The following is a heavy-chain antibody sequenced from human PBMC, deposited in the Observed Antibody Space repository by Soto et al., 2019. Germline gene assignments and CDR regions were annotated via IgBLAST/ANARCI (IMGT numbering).Heavy chain of an antibody. Sequence: QVQLQESGPGLVKPSETLSLTCTVSGGSISSYYWSWIRQPPGKGLEWIGYIYYSGSTNYNPSLKSRVTISVDTSKNQFALKLSSVTAADTAVYYCAREWDFAPDYWGQGTLVTVSS. CDR3: AREWDFAPDY. CDR1: GGSISSYY. J-gene: IGHJ4*02. D-gene: IGHD1-26*01. CDR2: IYYSGST. V-gene: IGHV4-59*01.